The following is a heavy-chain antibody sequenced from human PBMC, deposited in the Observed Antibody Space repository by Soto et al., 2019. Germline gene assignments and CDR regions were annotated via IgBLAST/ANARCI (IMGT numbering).Heavy chain of an antibody. V-gene: IGHV4-30-2*01. J-gene: IGHJ4*02. CDR1: GGSISSGGYS. CDR2: IYHSGST. Sequence: PSETLSLTCAVSGGSISSGGYSWSWIRQPPGKGLEWIGYIYHSGSTYYNPSLKSRVTISVDRSKNQIFLKLSSVTAADTAVYYCARGMTTVTTFDYWGQGTLVTGSS. D-gene: IGHD4-17*01. CDR3: ARGMTTVTTFDY.